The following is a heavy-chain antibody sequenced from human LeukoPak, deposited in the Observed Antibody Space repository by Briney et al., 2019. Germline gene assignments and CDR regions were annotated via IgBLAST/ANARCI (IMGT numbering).Heavy chain of an antibody. J-gene: IGHJ6*02. CDR2: IYYSGST. D-gene: IGHD4-11*01. CDR3: ARKAAYSNYVSYYYYGMDV. Sequence: SETLSLTRTVSGGSISSYYWSWIRQPPGKGLEWIGYIYYSGSTNYNPSLKSRVTISVDTSKNQFSLKLSSVTAADTAVYYCARKAAYSNYVSYYYYGMDVWGQGTTVTVSS. V-gene: IGHV4-59*01. CDR1: GGSISSYY.